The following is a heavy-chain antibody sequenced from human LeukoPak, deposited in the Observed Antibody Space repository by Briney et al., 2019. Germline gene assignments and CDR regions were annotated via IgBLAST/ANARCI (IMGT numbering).Heavy chain of an antibody. Sequence: SETLSLTCAVYGGSFSGYYWSWIRQPPVKGLEWIGEINHSGSTNYNPSLKSRVTLSVDTSKNQFSLKLTSVTAADTAVYYCARVPTRAYFDYWGQGTLATVSS. V-gene: IGHV4-34*01. CDR1: GGSFSGYY. D-gene: IGHD4-11*01. J-gene: IGHJ4*02. CDR3: ARVPTRAYFDY. CDR2: INHSGST.